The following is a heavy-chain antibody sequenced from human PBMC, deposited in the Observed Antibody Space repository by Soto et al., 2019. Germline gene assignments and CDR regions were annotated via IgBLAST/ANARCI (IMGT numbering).Heavy chain of an antibody. CDR2: LYADGRT. D-gene: IGHD3-10*01. J-gene: IGHJ4*02. V-gene: IGHV3-23*01. CDR3: ATAGRNFFGS. Sequence: EVQLLESGGGLVQPGGSLRLSCAASGFSFGDYDMGWVRQPPGKGPEWVSSLYADGRTSYLYSVRGRFTISRDNSKTTLFLQMNGLTADDTAVYFCATAGRNFFGSWGQGTLVTVSS. CDR1: GFSFGDYD.